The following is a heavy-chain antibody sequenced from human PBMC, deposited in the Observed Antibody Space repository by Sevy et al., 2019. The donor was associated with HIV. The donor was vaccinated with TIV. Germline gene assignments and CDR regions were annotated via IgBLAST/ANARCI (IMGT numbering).Heavy chain of an antibody. Sequence: SETLSLTCAVSGGSISSGRYSWSWIRQPPGKGLEWIGYIYHSGSTYYNPSLKSRVTISVDRSKNQFSLKLSSVTAADTAVYYCARDSRYYDSSGYPGYYFDYWGQGTLVTVSS. J-gene: IGHJ4*02. V-gene: IGHV4-30-2*01. D-gene: IGHD3-22*01. CDR3: ARDSRYYDSSGYPGYYFDY. CDR2: IYHSGST. CDR1: GGSISSGRYS.